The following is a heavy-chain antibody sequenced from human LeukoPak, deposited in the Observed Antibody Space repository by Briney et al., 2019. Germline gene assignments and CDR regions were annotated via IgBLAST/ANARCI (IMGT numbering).Heavy chain of an antibody. CDR1: GGSDSGHY. Sequence: PSETLSLTCTVSGGSDSGHYWAWIRQPPGKGLEWIASGDYSGGTYYNPSLESRVAISVDTSKNQFSLKLSSVTAADTAVYYCARDVYAHYFDYWGQGTLVTVSS. V-gene: IGHV4-59*02. J-gene: IGHJ4*02. D-gene: IGHD5/OR15-5a*01. CDR2: GDYSGGT. CDR3: ARDVYAHYFDY.